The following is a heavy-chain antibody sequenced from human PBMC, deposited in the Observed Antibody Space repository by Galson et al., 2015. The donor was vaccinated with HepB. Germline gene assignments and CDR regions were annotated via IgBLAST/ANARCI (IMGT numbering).Heavy chain of an antibody. CDR2: ISAYNGNT. D-gene: IGHD3-10*01. J-gene: IGHJ5*02. CDR1: GYTFTSYG. V-gene: IGHV1-18*04. CDR3: ARDGLWFGDYQRWFDP. Sequence: SVKVSCKASGYTFTSYGIDWVRQAPGQGLEWMGWISAYNGNTKYAQKLQGRVTMTTDTSTSTAYMELRNLRSDDTAVYYCARDGLWFGDYQRWFDPWGQGTLVTVSS.